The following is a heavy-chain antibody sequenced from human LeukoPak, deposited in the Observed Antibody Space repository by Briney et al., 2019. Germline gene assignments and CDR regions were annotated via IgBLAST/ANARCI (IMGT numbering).Heavy chain of an antibody. CDR3: ARDIAAATWEIYFDY. D-gene: IGHD6-13*01. CDR2: ISSSSSTI. J-gene: IGHJ4*02. Sequence: PGGSLRLSCAASGFTFSSYSMNWVRQAPGKGLEWVSYISSSSSTIYYADSVKGRFTISRDNAKNSLYLQMNSLRAEDTAVYYCARDIAAATWEIYFDYWGQGTLVTVSS. CDR1: GFTFSSYS. V-gene: IGHV3-48*01.